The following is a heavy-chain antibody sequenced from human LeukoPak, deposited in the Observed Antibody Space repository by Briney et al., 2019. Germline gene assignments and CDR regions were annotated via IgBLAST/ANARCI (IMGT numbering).Heavy chain of an antibody. J-gene: IGHJ4*02. D-gene: IGHD3-22*01. CDR2: IYTSGST. CDR1: GGSISSGSYY. Sequence: SETLSLTCIISGGSISSGSYYWSWIRQPAGKGLEWIGRIYTSGSTNYNPSLKSRVTISVDTSKNQFSLKLSSVTAADTAVYYCARDYYYYDSSGYSAWGQGTLVTVSS. V-gene: IGHV4-61*02. CDR3: ARDYYYYDSSGYSA.